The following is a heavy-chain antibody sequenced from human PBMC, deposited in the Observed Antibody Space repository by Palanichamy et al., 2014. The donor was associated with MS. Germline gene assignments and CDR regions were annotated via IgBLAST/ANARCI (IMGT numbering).Heavy chain of an antibody. J-gene: IGHJ4*02. V-gene: IGHV1-18*01. D-gene: IGHD3-16*02. CDR1: GYPFTSYY. CDR2: ISAYNGKT. CDR3: AGATVDYIWGTYRQPADY. Sequence: QVQLVQSRSEVKTPGASVKVACRAYGYPFTSYYVNWVWKAPGQGLEWLGWISAYNGKTDYSRRLQGRLTLTTDTSTTTAYMELRSLRSDDTAVYYCAGATVDYIWGTYRQPADYWGQGTLVTVSS.